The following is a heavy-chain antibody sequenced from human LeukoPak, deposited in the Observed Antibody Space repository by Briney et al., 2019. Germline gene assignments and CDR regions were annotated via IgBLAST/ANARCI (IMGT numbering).Heavy chain of an antibody. V-gene: IGHV1-24*01. J-gene: IGHJ4*02. D-gene: IGHD2-2*01. CDR2: FDPEDGET. Sequence: ASVKVSCKVSGYTLTELSMHWVRQAPGKGLEWMGGFDPEDGETIYAQKFQGRVTMTTDTSTSTAYMELRSLRSDDTAVYYCARGVVPAAIDYWGQGTLVTVSS. CDR3: ARGVVPAAIDY. CDR1: GYTLTELS.